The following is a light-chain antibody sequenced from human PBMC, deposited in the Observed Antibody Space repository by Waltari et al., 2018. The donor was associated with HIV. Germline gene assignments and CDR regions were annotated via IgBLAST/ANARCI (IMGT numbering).Light chain of an antibody. Sequence: EIVMTQSPDTLSVSPGENATLSCTASEGVSINVAWYQQKLGQPPRLLIFGASTRATDVPARFSGSGSGTDFNLIISRLQSEDFGVYFCQQYNNWPPYTFGQGTKLEIK. J-gene: IGKJ2*01. CDR3: QQYNNWPPYT. CDR1: EGVSIN. CDR2: GAS. V-gene: IGKV3-15*01.